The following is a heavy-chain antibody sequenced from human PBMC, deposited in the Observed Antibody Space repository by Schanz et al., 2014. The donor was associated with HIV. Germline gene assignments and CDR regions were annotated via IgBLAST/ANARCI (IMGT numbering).Heavy chain of an antibody. V-gene: IGHV3-23*01. CDR2: IDNNGGRT. CDR3: ARDRMTANWKNAMDV. J-gene: IGHJ6*02. CDR1: RFTFNTYA. Sequence: EVQLLESGGGLVQPGGSLRLSCVASRFTFNTYAMAWVRQAPGKGLECVSSIDNNGGRTYYADSVKGRFTISRDNSKNTLYLQMSSLRAEDTAIYYCARDRMTANWKNAMDVWGQGTTVTVSS. D-gene: IGHD2-21*02.